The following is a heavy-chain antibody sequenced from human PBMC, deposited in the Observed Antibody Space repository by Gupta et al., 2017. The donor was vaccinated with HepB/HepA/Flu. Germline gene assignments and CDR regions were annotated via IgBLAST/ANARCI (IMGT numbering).Heavy chain of an antibody. Sequence: LPLQESGPGLVKPAETMSLTCTVSGGSFSNSSLYWGWIRQPPGKGLEYIGGIYYTGSTYYNQSLKSRRTRSVDTSKNQFSLKLSAVTAADTARDDCASRGKNYGGGYCDPWGQGSRVTVSS. CDR1: GGSFSNSSLY. D-gene: IGHD4/OR15-4a*01. CDR3: ASRGKNYGGGYCDP. J-gene: IGHJ5*02. V-gene: IGHV4-39*01. CDR2: IYYTGST.